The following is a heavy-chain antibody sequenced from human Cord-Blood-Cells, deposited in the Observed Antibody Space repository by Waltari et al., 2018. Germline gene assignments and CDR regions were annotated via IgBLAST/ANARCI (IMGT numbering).Heavy chain of an antibody. V-gene: IGHV4-38-2*01. J-gene: IGHJ3*02. CDR3: ATNWNYDAFDI. D-gene: IGHD1-7*01. CDR2: IYHSGST. CDR1: GYSISSGYY. Sequence: QVQLQESGPGLVKPSETLSLTCAVSGYSISSGYYWGWIRQPPGKGLEWIGSIYHSGSTYYNPSHRSRVTISVDTSKNQFSLKLSSVTAADTAVYYCATNWNYDAFDIWGQGTMVTVSS.